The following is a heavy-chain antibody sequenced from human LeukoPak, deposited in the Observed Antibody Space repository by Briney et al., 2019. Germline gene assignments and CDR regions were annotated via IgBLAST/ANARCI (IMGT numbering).Heavy chain of an antibody. Sequence: ASVKVSCKPSGYTFTGYYLHWVRQAPGQALDWMGWINPNIGATMYAQKFQGRVTMTRDTSISTAYMELTSLRSDDTAVYYCARVRVGSGWPRPFYFVHWSQGALVTVSS. CDR3: ARVRVGSGWPRPFYFVH. J-gene: IGHJ4*02. D-gene: IGHD6-19*01. CDR1: GYTFTGYY. CDR2: INPNIGAT. V-gene: IGHV1-2*02.